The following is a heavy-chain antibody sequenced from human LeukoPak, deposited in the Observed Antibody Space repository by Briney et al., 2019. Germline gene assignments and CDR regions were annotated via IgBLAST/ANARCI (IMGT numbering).Heavy chain of an antibody. CDR2: IKQDGREK. CDR1: GFTFSSYW. V-gene: IGHV3-7*01. Sequence: GGSLRLSCAASGFTFSSYWMSWVRQAPGKGVEWVANIKQDGREKYYVDSVKGRFTISRDNAKNSRYLQMNSLRAEDTAVYYCARDDYYYGMDVWGQGTTVTVSS. CDR3: ARDDYYYGMDV. J-gene: IGHJ6*02.